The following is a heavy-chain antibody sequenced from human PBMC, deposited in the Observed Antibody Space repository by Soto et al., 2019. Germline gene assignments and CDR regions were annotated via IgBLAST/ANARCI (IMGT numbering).Heavy chain of an antibody. D-gene: IGHD2-15*01. Sequence: QVQLVQSGAEVKKPGASVKVSCKASGYTFTSYGISWVRQAPGQGLGWMGWISAYDGNTNYAQKLQGRVNMTTEPATSTAYLELRSLRSGDTALYYRARGGRYDPRPVDYWGQGTLVPVSS. V-gene: IGHV1-18*01. CDR1: GYTFTSYG. CDR2: ISAYDGNT. J-gene: IGHJ4*02. CDR3: ARGGRYDPRPVDY.